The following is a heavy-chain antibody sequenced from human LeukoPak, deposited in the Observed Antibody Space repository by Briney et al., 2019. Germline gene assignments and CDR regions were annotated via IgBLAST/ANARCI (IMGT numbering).Heavy chain of an antibody. CDR3: ARERKYSSSSDFDY. Sequence: GGSLRLSCAASGFTLSSNYMSWVRQAPGKGLEWVSVIYSGGSTYYADSVKGRSTISRDNSKNTLYLQMNSLRAEDTAVYYCARERKYSSSSDFDYWGQGTLVTVSS. J-gene: IGHJ4*02. CDR2: IYSGGST. V-gene: IGHV3-66*02. D-gene: IGHD6-6*01. CDR1: GFTLSSNY.